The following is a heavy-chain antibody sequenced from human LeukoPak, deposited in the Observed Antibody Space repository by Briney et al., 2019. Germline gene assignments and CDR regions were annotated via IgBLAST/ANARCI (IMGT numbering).Heavy chain of an antibody. J-gene: IGHJ4*01. V-gene: IGHV4-4*07. D-gene: IGHD5-12*01. CDR2: IYTSGST. CDR3: ARDLTWYSGYLFDY. CDR1: GGSISSYY. Sequence: PSETLSLTCTVSGGSISSYYWSWIRQPAGKGLEWIGRIYTSGSTNYNPSLKSRVTMSVDTSKNQFSLKLSSVTAADTAVYYCARDLTWYSGYLFDYWGHGTLVTVYS.